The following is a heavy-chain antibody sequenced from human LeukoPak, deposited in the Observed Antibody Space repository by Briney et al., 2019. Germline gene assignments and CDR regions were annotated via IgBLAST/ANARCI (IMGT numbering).Heavy chain of an antibody. D-gene: IGHD1-1*01. J-gene: IGHJ4*02. CDR3: ARDLQLAFDY. CDR2: NSGSSSYI. Sequence: GGSLRLSCAASGFTFSSYSMNWVRQAPGKGLEWVSSNSGSSSYIYYADSVKGRFTISRDNAKNSLYLQMNSLRAEDTAVYYCARDLQLAFDYWGQGTLVTVSS. V-gene: IGHV3-21*01. CDR1: GFTFSSYS.